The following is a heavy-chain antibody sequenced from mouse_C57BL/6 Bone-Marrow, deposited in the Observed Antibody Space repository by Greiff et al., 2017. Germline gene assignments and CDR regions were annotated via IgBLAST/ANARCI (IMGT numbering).Heavy chain of an antibody. Sequence: EVKLEESGAELVRPGASVKLSCTASGFNIKDDYMHWVKQRPEQGLAWIGWIDPENGNTEYASKFQGKATITADTSSNTAYLQLSSLTSEDTAVYYCTTSDGYYYYFDYWGQGTTLTVSS. CDR2: IDPENGNT. CDR1: GFNIKDDY. D-gene: IGHD2-3*01. CDR3: TTSDGYYYYFDY. V-gene: IGHV14-4*01. J-gene: IGHJ2*01.